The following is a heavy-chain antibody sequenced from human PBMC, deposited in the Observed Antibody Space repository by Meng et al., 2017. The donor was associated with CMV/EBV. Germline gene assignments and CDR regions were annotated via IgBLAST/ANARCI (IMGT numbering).Heavy chain of an antibody. Sequence: QVQLQKWGAGLLKPSETLSLPCAVYGGSFSGYYWSWIRQPPGKGLEWIGEINHRGSTYYNPSLKSRVTISVDTSKNQFSLKLSSVTAADTAVYYCARGLGFGELLFPFDYWGQGTLVTGSS. CDR1: GGSFSGYY. D-gene: IGHD3-10*01. CDR3: ARGLGFGELLFPFDY. CDR2: INHRGST. V-gene: IGHV4-34*01. J-gene: IGHJ4*02.